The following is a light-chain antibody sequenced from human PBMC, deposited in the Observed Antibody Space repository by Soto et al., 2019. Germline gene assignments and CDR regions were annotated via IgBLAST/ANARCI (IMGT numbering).Light chain of an antibody. V-gene: IGLV1-51*01. CDR2: DNG. Sequence: QSVLTQPPSVSAAPGQKVTISCSGSSSNIGSNYVSWYQQLPGTAPKLLIYDNGKRPSGIPDRFSGSQSGTSATLGITGLQTGDEADYYCGTWDNSLSAVFXGGT. CDR1: SSNIGSNY. J-gene: IGLJ2*01. CDR3: GTWDNSLSAV.